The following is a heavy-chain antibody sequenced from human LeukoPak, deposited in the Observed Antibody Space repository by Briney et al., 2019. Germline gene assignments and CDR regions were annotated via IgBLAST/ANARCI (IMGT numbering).Heavy chain of an antibody. V-gene: IGHV4-34*01. J-gene: IGHJ4*02. CDR2: INHSGST. Sequence: SETLSLTCAVYGGSFSGYYWSWIRQPPGKGLEWIGEINHSGSTNYNPSLKSRVTISVDTSKNQFSLKLSSVTAADTAVYYCARAPEGRSYGNWGQGTLVTVSS. CDR3: ARAPEGRSYGN. CDR1: GGSFSGYY. D-gene: IGHD1-26*01.